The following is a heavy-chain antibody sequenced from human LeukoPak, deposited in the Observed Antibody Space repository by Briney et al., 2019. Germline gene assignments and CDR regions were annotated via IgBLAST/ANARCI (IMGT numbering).Heavy chain of an antibody. CDR3: ARYTYNSGRWFDP. D-gene: IGHD1-26*01. V-gene: IGHV3-23*01. CDR2: ISTSGGTT. Sequence: GGSLRLSCVASGFTFTNYAMSWVRQAPGKGLEWVSAISTSGGTTFYADSVTGRFTISRDNSKNTLYLQMNTLRAEDTALYYCARYTYNSGRWFDPWGQGTLVTVSS. CDR1: GFTFTNYA. J-gene: IGHJ5*02.